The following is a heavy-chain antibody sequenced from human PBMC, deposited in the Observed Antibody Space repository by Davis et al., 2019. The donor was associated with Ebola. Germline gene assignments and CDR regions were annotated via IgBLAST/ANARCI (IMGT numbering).Heavy chain of an antibody. CDR3: ARDRVITFGGVIVNHYGMDV. D-gene: IGHD3-16*02. J-gene: IGHJ6*02. Sequence: SETLSLTCAVYGGSFSGYYWSWIRQPPGKGLEWIGEFNHSGSTNYNPSLKSRVTISVDTSKNQFSLKLSSVTAADTAVYYCARDRVITFGGVIVNHYGMDVWGQGTTVTVSS. CDR1: GGSFSGYY. V-gene: IGHV4-34*01. CDR2: FNHSGST.